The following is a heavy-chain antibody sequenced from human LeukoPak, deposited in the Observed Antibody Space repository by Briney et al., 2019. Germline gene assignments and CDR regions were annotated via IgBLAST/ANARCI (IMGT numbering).Heavy chain of an antibody. Sequence: SETLSLTCTVSGGSISSSSYFWGWIRQPPGEGLEWIGSIYYSGSTYYNPPRKSRVLISVDTSKNQFSLNLTSVTAADTAVYFCARDLGMATADWGLGTLVTVSS. V-gene: IGHV4-39*07. CDR2: IYYSGST. CDR1: GGSISSSSYF. D-gene: IGHD5-24*01. J-gene: IGHJ4*02. CDR3: ARDLGMATAD.